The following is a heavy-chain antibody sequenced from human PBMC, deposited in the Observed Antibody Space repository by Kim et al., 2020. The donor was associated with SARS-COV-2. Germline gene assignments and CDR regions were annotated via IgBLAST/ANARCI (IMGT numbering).Heavy chain of an antibody. D-gene: IGHD6-13*01. CDR3: ARDQGIAAAGTVVGDWFDP. J-gene: IGHJ5*02. V-gene: IGHV3-30*01. Sequence: GRFTISRDNSKNTLYLQMNSLRAEDTAVYYCARDQGIAAAGTVVGDWFDPWGQGTLVTVSS.